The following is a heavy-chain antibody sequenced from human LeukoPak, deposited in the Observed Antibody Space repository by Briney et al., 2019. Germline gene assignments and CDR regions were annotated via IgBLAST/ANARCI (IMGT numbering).Heavy chain of an antibody. Sequence: GASVKVSCKASGDTFSSYAISWVRQAPGQGLEWMGGIIPIFGTANYAQKFQGRVTITADESTSTAYMELSSLRSEDTAVYYCARTAKPNYYDSSGYFALGYWGQGTLVTVSS. J-gene: IGHJ4*02. V-gene: IGHV1-69*13. CDR1: GDTFSSYA. D-gene: IGHD3-22*01. CDR2: IIPIFGTA. CDR3: ARTAKPNYYDSSGYFALGY.